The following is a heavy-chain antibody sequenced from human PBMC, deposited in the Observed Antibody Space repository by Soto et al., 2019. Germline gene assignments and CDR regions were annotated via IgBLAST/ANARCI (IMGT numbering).Heavy chain of an antibody. CDR2: IYYSGST. Sequence: SETLSLTCTVSGGSISSGDYYWSWIRQPPGEGLEWIGYIYYSGSTYYNPSLKSRVTISVDTSKNQFSLKLSSVTAADTAVYYCARGARYCSGGSCYDDAFDIWGQGTMVTVSS. CDR3: ARGARYCSGGSCYDDAFDI. CDR1: GGSISSGDYY. J-gene: IGHJ3*02. V-gene: IGHV4-30-4*01. D-gene: IGHD2-15*01.